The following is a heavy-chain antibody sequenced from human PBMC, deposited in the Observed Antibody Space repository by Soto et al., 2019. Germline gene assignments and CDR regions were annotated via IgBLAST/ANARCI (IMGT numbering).Heavy chain of an antibody. CDR1: EDTFRNYA. J-gene: IGHJ2*01. Sequence: QVELVQSGAEVKKPGSSVKVSCQASEDTFRNYAISWVRQAPGQGLEWMGGIIPIFGTANYAQKFQGRVTITADTPANTVYFELSSLRSEDTAVYYCASTKYYSSAYYYWYLGLWGRGTLVTVSS. CDR3: ASTKYYSSAYYYWYLGL. CDR2: IIPIFGTA. D-gene: IGHD3-22*01. V-gene: IGHV1-69*06.